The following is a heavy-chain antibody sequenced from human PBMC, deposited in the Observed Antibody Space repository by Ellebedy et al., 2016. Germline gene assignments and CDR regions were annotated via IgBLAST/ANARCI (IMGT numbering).Heavy chain of an antibody. D-gene: IGHD6-13*01. J-gene: IGHJ4*02. CDR2: INGDGSST. CDR1: GFAFNTYW. Sequence: GESLKISCAASGFAFNTYWMHWVRQVPGKGLEWVSHINGDGSSTTYADSVKGRFTISRDNAKNTLYLQMNSLRDEDSAVYYCSREYSNTWYADFWGQGTLVTVSS. CDR3: SREYSNTWYADF. V-gene: IGHV3-74*01.